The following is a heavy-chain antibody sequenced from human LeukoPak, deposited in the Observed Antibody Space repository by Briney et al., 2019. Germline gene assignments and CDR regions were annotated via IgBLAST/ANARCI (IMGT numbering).Heavy chain of an antibody. Sequence: SGTLSLTCAVSGGSISSSNWWSWVRQPPGKGLEWIGEIYHSGSTNYNPSLKSRVTISVDKSKNQFSLKLSSVTAADTAVYYCASSLPRKVVPAAMRYYYYGMDVWGKGTTVTVSS. V-gene: IGHV4-4*02. CDR2: IYHSGST. J-gene: IGHJ6*04. D-gene: IGHD2-2*01. CDR3: ASSLPRKVVPAAMRYYYYGMDV. CDR1: GGSISSSNW.